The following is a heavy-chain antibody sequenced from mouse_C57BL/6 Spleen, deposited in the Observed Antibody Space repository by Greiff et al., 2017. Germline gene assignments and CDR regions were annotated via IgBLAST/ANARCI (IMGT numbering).Heavy chain of an antibody. CDR2: INPSNGGT. D-gene: IGHD1-1*01. CDR3: ARVPYYGSSDWYFDV. Sequence: QVQLQQSGTELVKPGASVKLSCKASGYTFTSYWMHWVKQRPGQGLEWIGNINPSNGGTNYNEKFKSKATLTVDKSSSTAYMQLSSLTSEDSAVYYCARVPYYGSSDWYFDVWGTGTTVTVSS. J-gene: IGHJ1*03. V-gene: IGHV1-53*01. CDR1: GYTFTSYW.